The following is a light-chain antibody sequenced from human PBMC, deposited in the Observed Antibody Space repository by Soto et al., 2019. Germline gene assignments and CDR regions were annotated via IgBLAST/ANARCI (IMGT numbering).Light chain of an antibody. V-gene: IGLV2-14*01. Sequence: QSALTQPASVSGSPGQSITISCTGTSSDVGGYNSVSWYQQHPGNAPKLMIYDVSNRPSGVSNRFSGSKSVNTASLTISGLQPEAEADYYCSSYTSSSTVIFGGGTKLTVL. CDR2: DVS. J-gene: IGLJ2*01. CDR3: SSYTSSSTVI. CDR1: SSDVGGYNS.